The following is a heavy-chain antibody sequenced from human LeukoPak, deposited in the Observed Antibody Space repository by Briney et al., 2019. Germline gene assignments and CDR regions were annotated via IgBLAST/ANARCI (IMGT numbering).Heavy chain of an antibody. CDR3: AREHMGYSTSWYYFDS. CDR1: GFNFTNYN. CDR2: IHSSSGSI. V-gene: IGHV3-21*01. D-gene: IGHD2-2*01. Sequence: GGSLRLSCAASGFNFTNYNMNWVRQAPGKGLEWVSSIHSSSGSIYYADSVKGRFTISRDNSKNTLYLQINSLRAEDTAVYYCAREHMGYSTSWYYFDSWGQGTQVTVSS. J-gene: IGHJ4*02.